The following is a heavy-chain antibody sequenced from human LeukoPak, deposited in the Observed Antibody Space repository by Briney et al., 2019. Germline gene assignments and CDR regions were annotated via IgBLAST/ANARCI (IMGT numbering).Heavy chain of an antibody. CDR1: GFTFSSYA. Sequence: GGSLRLSCAASGFTFSSYAMSWVRQAPRKGLEWVSAISGSGGSTYYADSVKGRFTISRDNSKNTLYLQMNSLRAEDTAVYYCAKYKASRYYDSSGYLDAFDIWGQGTMVTVSS. J-gene: IGHJ3*02. CDR3: AKYKASRYYDSSGYLDAFDI. V-gene: IGHV3-23*01. D-gene: IGHD3-22*01. CDR2: ISGSGGST.